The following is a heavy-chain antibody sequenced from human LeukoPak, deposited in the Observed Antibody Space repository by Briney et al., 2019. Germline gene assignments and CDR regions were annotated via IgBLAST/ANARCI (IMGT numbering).Heavy chain of an antibody. D-gene: IGHD5-24*01. V-gene: IGHV1-3*01. CDR2: INAGNGNT. CDR3: AREIDRDDYNRFFDY. J-gene: IGHJ4*02. Sequence: ASVKVSCKASGYTFSTYTVHWVRQAPGQRLEWMGWINAGNGNTKYSQNFQGRVSITRDTSASTAYMDMSTLRSEDTAVYYCAREIDRDDYNRFFDYCGQGTLVTVSS. CDR1: GYTFSTYT.